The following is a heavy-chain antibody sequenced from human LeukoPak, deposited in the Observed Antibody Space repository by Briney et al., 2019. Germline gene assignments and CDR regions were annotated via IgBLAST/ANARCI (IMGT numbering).Heavy chain of an antibody. J-gene: IGHJ3*02. Sequence: GGSLRLSCAASGFTFSSYWMHWVRQAPGKGLVLVSRINGDGSSTSYADSVKGRFTISRDNAKNTLYLQMNSLRAEDTAVYYCARGQDTVVTSRDAFDIWGQGTMVTVSS. D-gene: IGHD4-23*01. CDR2: INGDGSST. CDR3: ARGQDTVVTSRDAFDI. V-gene: IGHV3-74*01. CDR1: GFTFSSYW.